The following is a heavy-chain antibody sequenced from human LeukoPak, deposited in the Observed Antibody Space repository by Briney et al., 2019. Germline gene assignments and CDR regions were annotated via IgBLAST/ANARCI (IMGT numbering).Heavy chain of an antibody. CDR2: ISGYNGNT. J-gene: IGHJ2*01. D-gene: IGHD2-21*02. V-gene: IGHV1-18*03. Sequence: GASVKVSCKVSGYSLTELSMHWVRQAPGKGLEWMGWISGYNGNTKYAQKVQGRVTMTTDTSTSTAYMELRSLRSEDMAVYYCARSVTANSNWYFDLWGRGTLSLSPQ. CDR3: ARSVTANSNWYFDL. CDR1: GYSLTELS.